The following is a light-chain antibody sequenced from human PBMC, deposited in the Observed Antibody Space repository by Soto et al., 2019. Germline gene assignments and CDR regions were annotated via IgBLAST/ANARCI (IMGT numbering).Light chain of an antibody. CDR2: EVS. J-gene: IGLJ2*01. CDR3: SSYTSSSTYVV. CDR1: SSDVGGYNY. V-gene: IGLV2-14*01. Sequence: QTVVTQPASVSGSPGQSITISCTGTSSDVGGYNYVSWYQQHPGKAPKLMIYEVSNRPSGVSNRFSGSKSGNTASLTISGLQAEDEADYYCSSYTSSSTYVVVGGGTQLTVL.